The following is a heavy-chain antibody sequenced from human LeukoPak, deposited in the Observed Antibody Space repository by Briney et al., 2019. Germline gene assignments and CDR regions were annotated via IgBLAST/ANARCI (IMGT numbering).Heavy chain of an antibody. CDR2: ISPNSGGT. V-gene: IGHV1-2*02. Sequence: ASVKVSCKASGYIFSDNHMYWIRQAPGQGLECMGWISPNSGGTNYAQKFQGRVTMTGDTSISTGYMELSSLRSDDTAVYYCARELGRNAFDVWGQGTMVTVSS. CDR3: ARELGRNAFDV. D-gene: IGHD7-27*01. CDR1: GYIFSDNH. J-gene: IGHJ3*01.